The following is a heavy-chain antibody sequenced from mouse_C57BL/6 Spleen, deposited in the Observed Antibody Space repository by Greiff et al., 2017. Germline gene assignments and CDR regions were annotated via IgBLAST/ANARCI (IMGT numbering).Heavy chain of an antibody. Sequence: VHVQQPGAELVRPGASVKLSCTASGFNINDDYMPWVKQRPGQGLEWIGWIDPENGDTDYASKFPGKDTLHVATSSNTAYLPLSSLTSEDTAVDYCTTFYYCYSSYYLDYWGQGTTLTVSS. CDR3: TTFYYCYSSYYLDY. CDR2: IDPENGDT. CDR1: GFNINDDY. D-gene: IGHD2-3*01. J-gene: IGHJ2*01. V-gene: IGHV14-4*01.